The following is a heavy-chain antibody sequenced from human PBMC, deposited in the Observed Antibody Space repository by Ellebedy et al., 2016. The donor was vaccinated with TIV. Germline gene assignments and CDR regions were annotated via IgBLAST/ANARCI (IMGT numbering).Heavy chain of an antibody. CDR1: GDSVSSTAYY. CDR3: ARDLTISGLVTRPYGMDV. D-gene: IGHD3-9*01. Sequence: SETLSLXCTVSGDSVSSTAYYWAWIRQPPGKGLEWIGSINYSGRTYCNPSLKSRVTISVDNSKNQFSLNLTSVTAADTAVYYCARDLTISGLVTRPYGMDVWGQGTTVTVSS. J-gene: IGHJ6*02. CDR2: INYSGRT. V-gene: IGHV4-39*07.